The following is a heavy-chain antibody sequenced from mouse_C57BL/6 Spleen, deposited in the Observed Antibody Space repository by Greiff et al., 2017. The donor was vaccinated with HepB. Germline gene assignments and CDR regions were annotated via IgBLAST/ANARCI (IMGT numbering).Heavy chain of an antibody. CDR2: IHPNSGST. J-gene: IGHJ2*01. V-gene: IGHV1-64*01. CDR3: ARRTSGYFDY. CDR1: GYTFTSYW. Sequence: QVQLQQPGAELVKPGASVKLSCKASGYTFTSYWMHWVKQRPGQGLEWIGMIHPNSGSTNYNENFKSKATLTVDKSSSTAYMQLSSLTSEDSAVYYCARRTSGYFDYWGQGTTLTVSS. D-gene: IGHD3-1*01.